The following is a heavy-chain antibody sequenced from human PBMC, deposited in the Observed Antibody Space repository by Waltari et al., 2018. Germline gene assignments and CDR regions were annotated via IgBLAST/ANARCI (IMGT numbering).Heavy chain of an antibody. CDR1: GFTFSSYA. D-gene: IGHD6-13*01. V-gene: IGHV3-23*04. J-gene: IGHJ5*02. CDR3: AKVALGYSSSWPGGWFDP. CDR2: ISGSGGST. Sequence: EVQLVESGGGLVQPGGSLRLSCAASGFTFSSYAMSWVRQAPGKRLEWVSAISGSGGSTYYADSVKGRFTISRDNSKNTLYLQMNSLRAEDTAVYYCAKVALGYSSSWPGGWFDPWGQGTLVTVSS.